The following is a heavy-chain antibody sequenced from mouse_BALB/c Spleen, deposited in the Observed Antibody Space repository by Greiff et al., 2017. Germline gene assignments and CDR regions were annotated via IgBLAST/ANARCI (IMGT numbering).Heavy chain of an antibody. Sequence: EVQRVESGGGLVQPGGSLRLSCATSGFTFTDYYMSWVRQPPGKALEWLGFIRNKANGYTTEYSASVKGRFTISRDNSQSILYLQMNTLRAEDSATYYCAREANPYAMDYWGQGTSVTVSS. CDR2: IRNKANGYTT. V-gene: IGHV7-3*02. CDR3: AREANPYAMDY. CDR1: GFTFTDYY. D-gene: IGHD1-1*01. J-gene: IGHJ4*01.